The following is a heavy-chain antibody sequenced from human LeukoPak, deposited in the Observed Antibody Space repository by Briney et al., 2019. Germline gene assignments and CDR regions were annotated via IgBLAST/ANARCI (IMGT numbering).Heavy chain of an antibody. J-gene: IGHJ4*02. CDR1: AYTFTGYY. D-gene: IGHD1-14*01. V-gene: IGHV1-2*02. CDR3: ASWAGGNEPVASFDY. Sequence: ASVKVSCKASAYTFTGYYMHWVRQAPGQGLEWMGWIDPNNADTDYAQKFQGRVTMTRDRSISTTYMELSRLTSDDTAVYYCASWAGGNEPVASFDYWGQGTLVTVSS. CDR2: IDPNNADT.